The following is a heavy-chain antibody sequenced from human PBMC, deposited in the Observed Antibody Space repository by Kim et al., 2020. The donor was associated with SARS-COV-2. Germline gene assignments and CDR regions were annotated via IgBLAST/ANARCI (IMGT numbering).Heavy chain of an antibody. Sequence: SETLSLTCAVYGGSFSGYYWSWIRQPPGKGLEWIGEINHSGSTNYNPSLKSRVTISVDTSKNQFSLKLSSVTAADTAVYYCARALWSGYSGSDYWGQGTLVTVSS. CDR3: ARALWSGYSGSDY. CDR1: GGSFSGYY. V-gene: IGHV4-34*01. CDR2: INHSGST. J-gene: IGHJ4*02. D-gene: IGHD3-3*01.